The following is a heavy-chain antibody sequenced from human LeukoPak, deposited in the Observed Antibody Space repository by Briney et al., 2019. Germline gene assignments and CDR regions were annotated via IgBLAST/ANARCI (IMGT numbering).Heavy chain of an antibody. V-gene: IGHV3-11*03. CDR1: GFTFSDYY. J-gene: IGHJ4*02. D-gene: IGHD1-26*01. CDR2: ISTSSSYT. CDR3: ARGYSTVDY. Sequence: GGSLRLSCAASGFTFSDYYVSWIRQAPGKGLEWVSYISTSSSYTNYADSVKGRFTISRANAENSLYLQMNSLRAEDTAVYYCARGYSTVDYWGPGTLVTVSS.